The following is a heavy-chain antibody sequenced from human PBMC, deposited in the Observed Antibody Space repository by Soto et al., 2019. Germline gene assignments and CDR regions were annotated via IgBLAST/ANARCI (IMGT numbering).Heavy chain of an antibody. CDR3: ARDWGRDTGKYYYYYYGMDV. D-gene: IGHD3-16*01. CDR1: GYTFTSYV. CDR2: ISAYNGNT. Sequence: ASVKVSCKACGYTFTSYVINWVRQAPGQRLQWMGWISAYNGNTNYAQKLQGRVTMTTDTSTSTAYMELRSLRSDDTAVYYCARDWGRDTGKYYYYYYGMDVWGQGTTVTVSS. J-gene: IGHJ6*02. V-gene: IGHV1-18*01.